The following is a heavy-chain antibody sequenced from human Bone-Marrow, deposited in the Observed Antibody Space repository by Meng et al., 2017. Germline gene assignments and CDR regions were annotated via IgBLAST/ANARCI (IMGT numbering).Heavy chain of an antibody. V-gene: IGHV3-74*01. Sequence: GESLKISCAASGFTVSSNYMSWVRQAPGKGLEWVSRINSDGSSTSYADSVKGRFTISRDNAKNTLYLQMNSLRAEDTAVYYCARDLDVALIRWIPPPHAFDIWGQGTMVTVSS. CDR3: ARDLDVALIRWIPPPHAFDI. CDR2: INSDGSST. D-gene: IGHD2-2*03. J-gene: IGHJ3*02. CDR1: GFTVSSNY.